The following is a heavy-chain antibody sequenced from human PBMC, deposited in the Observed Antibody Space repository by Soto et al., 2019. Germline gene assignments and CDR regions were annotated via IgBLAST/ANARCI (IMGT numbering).Heavy chain of an antibody. D-gene: IGHD2-15*01. CDR2: IWYDGSNK. J-gene: IGHJ6*02. CDR3: ARGTLGYCSGGSCFSGGNYYYGMDV. CDR1: GFTFSSYG. V-gene: IGHV3-33*01. Sequence: QVQLVESGGGVVQPGRSLRLSCAASGFTFSSYGMHWVRQAPGKGLEWVAAIWYDGSNKYYADSVKGRFTISRDNSKNTLYLQMNSLRAEDKAVYYCARGTLGYCSGGSCFSGGNYYYGMDVWGQGTTVTVSS.